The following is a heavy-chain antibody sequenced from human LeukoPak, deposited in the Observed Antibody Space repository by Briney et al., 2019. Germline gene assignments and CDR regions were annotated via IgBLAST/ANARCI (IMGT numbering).Heavy chain of an antibody. CDR3: ARVWSSSWYGNFDY. Sequence: GASVKVSCKASGYTFTGYYMRWVRQAPGQGLEWMGWINPNSGGTNYAQKFQGRVTMTRDTSISTAYMELSRLRSDDTAVYYCARVWSSSWYGNFDYWGQGTLVTVSS. CDR2: INPNSGGT. D-gene: IGHD6-13*01. J-gene: IGHJ4*02. V-gene: IGHV1-2*02. CDR1: GYTFTGYY.